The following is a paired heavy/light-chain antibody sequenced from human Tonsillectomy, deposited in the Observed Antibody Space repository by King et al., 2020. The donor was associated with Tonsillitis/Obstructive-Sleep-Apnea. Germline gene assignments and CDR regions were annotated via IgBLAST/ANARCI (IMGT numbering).Light chain of an antibody. V-gene: IGLV1-51*01. J-gene: IGLJ2*01. CDR3: GTWDSSLSVGV. CDR1: RSNVGNNY. Sequence: QSVLTQPPSVSAAPGQTVTISCSGSRSNVGNNYVSWYQQVPGTAPKLLIYNNENRPSGIPDRFSGSKSGTSATLGITGLQTGDEADYFCGTWDSSLSVGVFGGGTKLTVL. CDR2: NNE.
Heavy chain of an antibody. CDR2: IFSNDEK. V-gene: IGHV2-26*01. Sequence: HVTLKESGPVLVKPTETLTLTCSVSGFSLSDAGVGVSWIRQPPGKALEWVAHIFSNDEKSYSTSLKSRLTISKDTSKSQVVLTMTNMEPVDTGTYYCARMDPSEYCLSRSISCYYYYYYMDVWGTGTTVTVSS. CDR1: GFSLSDAGVG. J-gene: IGHJ6*03. D-gene: IGHD2-2*01. CDR3: ARMDPSEYCLSRSISCYYYYYYMDV.